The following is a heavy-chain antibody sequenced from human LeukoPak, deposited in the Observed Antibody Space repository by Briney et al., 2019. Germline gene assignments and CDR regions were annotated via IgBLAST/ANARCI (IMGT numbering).Heavy chain of an antibody. J-gene: IGHJ1*01. D-gene: IGHD2/OR15-2a*01. CDR1: GYTFTDYY. V-gene: IGHV1-2*02. Sequence: ASVKVSCKASGYTFTDYYIHWVRQAPGQRLEWIGWINSNSGDTNYAQKFQGQVTMTRDTSISTDYIELSRLTSDGTGEYYGVRQISSYWGQGTLVTVSS. CDR2: INSNSGDT. CDR3: VRQISSY.